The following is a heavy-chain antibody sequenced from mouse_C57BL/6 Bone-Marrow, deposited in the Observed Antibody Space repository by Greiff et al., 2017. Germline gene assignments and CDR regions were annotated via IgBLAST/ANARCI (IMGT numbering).Heavy chain of an antibody. CDR2: ISYDGSN. CDR1: GYSITSGYY. J-gene: IGHJ2*01. Sequence: VQLQQSGPGLVKPSQSLSLTCSVTGYSITSGYYWNWIRQFPGNKLEWMGYISYDGSNNYNPSLKNRISITRDTSKNQFFLKLNSVTTEDTATYYCARDRGDSSGYCFDYWGQGTTLTVSS. CDR3: ARDRGDSSGYCFDY. D-gene: IGHD3-2*02. V-gene: IGHV3-6*01.